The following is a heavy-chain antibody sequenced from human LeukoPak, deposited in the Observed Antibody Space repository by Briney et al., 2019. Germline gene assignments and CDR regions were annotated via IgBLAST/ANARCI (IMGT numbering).Heavy chain of an antibody. J-gene: IGHJ4*02. CDR3: ARGRRYCTNGVCYTYYYGSGTDFDY. CDR1: GGSFSGYY. V-gene: IGHV4-34*01. CDR2: INHSGST. Sequence: SETLSLTCAVYGGSFSGYYWSWIRQPPGKGLEWIGEINHSGSTNYNPSLKSRVTISVDTSKNQFSLKLSSVTAADTAVYYCARGRRYCTNGVCYTYYYGSGTDFDYWGPGTLVTVSS. D-gene: IGHD2-8*01.